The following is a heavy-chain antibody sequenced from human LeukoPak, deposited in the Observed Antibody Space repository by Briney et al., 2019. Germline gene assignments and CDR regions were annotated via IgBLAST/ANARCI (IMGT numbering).Heavy chain of an antibody. CDR1: GFTFSSYA. CDR2: ISGSGGST. J-gene: IGHJ5*02. Sequence: GGSLRLSCAASGFTFSSYAMSWVRQAPGKGLEWVSAISGSGGSTYYADSVKGRFTISRDNSKNTLYLQMNSLRAEDTAVYCCAKDLAAAAARTPMWFDPWGQGTLVTVSS. D-gene: IGHD6-13*01. CDR3: AKDLAAAAARTPMWFDP. V-gene: IGHV3-23*01.